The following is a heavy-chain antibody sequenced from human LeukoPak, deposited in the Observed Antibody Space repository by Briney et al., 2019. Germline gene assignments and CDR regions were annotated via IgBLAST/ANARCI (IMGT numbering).Heavy chain of an antibody. CDR1: EHIFTIYH. Sequence: ASVKVSCKTSEHIFTIYHIHWVRQAPGQGLEWMAWINPDTGVTKYAQDLQGRVTVARDTSLTTTYMELSTLTSDDTAVYYCALVTSGNWWFDPWAREPWSPSPQ. CDR3: ALVTSGNWWFDP. CDR2: INPDTGVT. J-gene: IGHJ5*02. D-gene: IGHD2-21*02. V-gene: IGHV1-2*02.